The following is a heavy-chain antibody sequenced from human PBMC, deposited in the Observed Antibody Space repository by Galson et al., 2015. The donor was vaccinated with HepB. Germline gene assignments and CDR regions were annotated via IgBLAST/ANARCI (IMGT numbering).Heavy chain of an antibody. CDR3: AIAENSGYYYVDY. CDR2: INTNTGNP. Sequence: SVKVSCKASGYAFTWHAMNWVRQAPGEGLEWMGWINTNTGNPTYAQGFTGRFVFSMDTSLNTAYLQISSLKAKDTAVYYCAIAENSGYYYVDYWGQGTLVTVSS. V-gene: IGHV7-4-1*02. J-gene: IGHJ4*02. CDR1: GYAFTWHA. D-gene: IGHD3-22*01.